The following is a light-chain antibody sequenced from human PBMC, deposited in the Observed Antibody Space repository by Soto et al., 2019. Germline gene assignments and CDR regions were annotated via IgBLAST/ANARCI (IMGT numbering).Light chain of an antibody. CDR3: CSYAGNYTDV. J-gene: IGLJ1*01. CDR1: SSDVGGYNY. Sequence: QSALTQPRSVSGSPGQSVTISCTGTSSDVGGYNYVSWYQQHPGKAPKPMIYDVSKRPSGVPDRFSGSKSGNTASLTISGPQAEDEADYYCCSYAGNYTDVFGTGTKVTVL. CDR2: DVS. V-gene: IGLV2-11*01.